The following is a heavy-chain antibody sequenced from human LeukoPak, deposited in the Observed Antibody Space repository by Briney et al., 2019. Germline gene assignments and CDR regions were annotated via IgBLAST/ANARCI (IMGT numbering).Heavy chain of an antibody. V-gene: IGHV4-34*01. CDR2: INHSGYT. CDR1: GGSFSGYL. Sequence: SETLSLTCAVHGGSFSGYLWSWIRQPPGKGLEYIGEINHSGYTTYNPSLKSRVTISVDTSKNQFSPNMISVTAADTAVYYRARHEFGSSSAAFDSWGQGTMVIVSS. CDR3: ARHEFGSSSAAFDS. D-gene: IGHD6-6*01. J-gene: IGHJ3*01.